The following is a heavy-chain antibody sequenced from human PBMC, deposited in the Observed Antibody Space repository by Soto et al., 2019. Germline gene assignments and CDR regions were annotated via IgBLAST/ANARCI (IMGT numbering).Heavy chain of an antibody. D-gene: IGHD3-10*01. CDR2: ISGSGVIT. J-gene: IGHJ3*02. CDR3: GRAVRGVMTGKNAFDI. CDR1: GFTFRNQD. Sequence: GGSLRLSCVASGFTFRNQDMRWVRQAPGKGLEWVSGISGSGVITYYADSVKGRFTISRDNSKNTLYLQMNSLRAEDTAVYYCGRAVRGVMTGKNAFDIWGQGTMVTVSS. V-gene: IGHV3-23*01.